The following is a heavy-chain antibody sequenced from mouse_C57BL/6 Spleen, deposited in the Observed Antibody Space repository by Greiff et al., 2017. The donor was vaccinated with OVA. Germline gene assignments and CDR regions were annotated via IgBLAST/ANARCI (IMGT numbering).Heavy chain of an antibody. J-gene: IGHJ4*01. CDR1: GFTFSDYY. D-gene: IGHD1-1*01. Sequence: EVKLMESEGGLVQPGSSMKLSCTASGFTFSDYYMAWVRQVPEKGLEWVANINYDGSSTYYLDSLKSRFIISRDNAKNILYLQMSSLKSEDTATYYCARYGTHYAMDYWGQGTSVTVSS. CDR3: ARYGTHYAMDY. V-gene: IGHV5-16*01. CDR2: INYDGSST.